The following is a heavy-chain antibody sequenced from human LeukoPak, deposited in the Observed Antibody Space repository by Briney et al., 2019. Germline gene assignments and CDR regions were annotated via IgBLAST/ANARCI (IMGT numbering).Heavy chain of an antibody. J-gene: IGHJ4*02. CDR1: GFTFSSYS. CDR2: ISSSSSTI. Sequence: GGSLRLSCAASGFTFSSYSMNWVRQAPGKGLEWVSYISSSSSTIYYADSVKGRFTISRDNAKNSLYLQMNSLRAEDTAVYYCARDEDSLFDYWGQGTLVTVSS. V-gene: IGHV3-48*01. D-gene: IGHD2-21*01. CDR3: ARDEDSLFDY.